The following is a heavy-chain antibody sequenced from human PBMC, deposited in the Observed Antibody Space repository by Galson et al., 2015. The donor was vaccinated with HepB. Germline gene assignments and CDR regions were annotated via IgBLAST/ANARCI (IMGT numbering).Heavy chain of an antibody. J-gene: IGHJ4*02. CDR1: GFTFSSYA. CDR2: ISYDGSNK. CDR3: ARGPHGYSYGYYVY. D-gene: IGHD5-18*01. Sequence: LRLSCAASGFTFSSYAMHWVRQAPGKGLEWVAVISYDGSNKYYADSVKGRFTISRDNSKNTLYLQMNSLRAEDTAVYYCARGPHGYSYGYYVYWGQGTLVTVSS. V-gene: IGHV3-30*04.